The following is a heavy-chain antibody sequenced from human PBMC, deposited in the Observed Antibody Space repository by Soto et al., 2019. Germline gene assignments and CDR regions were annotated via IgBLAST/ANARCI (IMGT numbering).Heavy chain of an antibody. CDR3: ARNFDIAATGTAFDS. CDR1: GGSISGHY. J-gene: IGHJ4*02. D-gene: IGHD6-13*01. CDR2: IYSSGTT. Sequence: SETLSLTCSVSGGSISGHYWSWIRLPAGRRLQWVGRIYSSGTTNYNPSLKSRVRMSVDTDRNSFSLRLESVTAADTAVYYCARNFDIAATGTAFDSWGRGVLVT. V-gene: IGHV4-4*07.